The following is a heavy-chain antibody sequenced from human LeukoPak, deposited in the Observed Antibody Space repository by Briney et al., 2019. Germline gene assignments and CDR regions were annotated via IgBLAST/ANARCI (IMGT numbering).Heavy chain of an antibody. CDR2: ISSGSNTI. J-gene: IGHJ4*02. V-gene: IGHV3-48*02. Sequence: PGGSLRLTCAASGFAFSSYGMNWVRQAPGKGLEWVSYISSGSNTIYYADSVKGRLTISRDNAKNSLYLQMNSLRDEDTAVYYCARKRSNDYTKTFDYWGQGTLVTVSS. CDR1: GFAFSSYG. D-gene: IGHD4-11*01. CDR3: ARKRSNDYTKTFDY.